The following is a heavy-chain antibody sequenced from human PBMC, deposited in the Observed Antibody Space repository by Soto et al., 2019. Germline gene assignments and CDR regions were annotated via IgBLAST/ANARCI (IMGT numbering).Heavy chain of an antibody. D-gene: IGHD2-15*01. J-gene: IGHJ6*02. CDR3: AKYCSGGSCYSGYYGMDV. CDR2: ISGSGGST. Sequence: PGGSLRLSCAASGFTFSSYALSWVRQAPGKGLEWVSAISGSGGSTYYADSVKGRFTISRDNSKNTLYLQMNSLRAEDTAVYYCAKYCSGGSCYSGYYGMDVWGQGTTVTVSS. V-gene: IGHV3-23*01. CDR1: GFTFSSYA.